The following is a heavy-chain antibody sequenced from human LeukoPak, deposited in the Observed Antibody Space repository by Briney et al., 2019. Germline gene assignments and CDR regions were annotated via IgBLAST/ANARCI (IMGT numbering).Heavy chain of an antibody. V-gene: IGHV2-70*11. Sequence: SGPALVNPMQTLTLTCSISVFSLTSHGICVNWIRQPPGGALEWLARIDWDGGKYYSRSLKTTLTVSRDTSKNQVVLTLTNVDPVDTGIYYCVRICSYDWAPPSWGPGTLVTVSS. CDR2: IDWDGGK. J-gene: IGHJ5*02. D-gene: IGHD3-9*01. CDR1: VFSLTSHGIC. CDR3: VRICSYDWAPPS.